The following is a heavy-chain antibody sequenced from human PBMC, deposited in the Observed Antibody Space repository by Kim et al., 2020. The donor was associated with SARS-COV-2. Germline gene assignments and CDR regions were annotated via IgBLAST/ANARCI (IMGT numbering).Heavy chain of an antibody. J-gene: IGHJ5*02. V-gene: IGHV4-30-2*05. D-gene: IGHD3-9*01. CDR3: VRDGWARYFAWLDP. Sequence: SNPSLKSRVTISLNMSKNHFSLHLSSVTAADTAVYYCVRDGWARYFAWLDPWGQGALVTVSS.